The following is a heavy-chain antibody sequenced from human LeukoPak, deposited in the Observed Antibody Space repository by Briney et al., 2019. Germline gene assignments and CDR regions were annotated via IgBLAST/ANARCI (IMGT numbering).Heavy chain of an antibody. CDR1: GFTFNAFG. CDR2: IGTTSGAI. J-gene: IGHJ4*02. D-gene: IGHD2-15*01. V-gene: IGHV3-48*01. Sequence: PGGSLRLSCAASGFTFNAFGMNWVRQAPGKGLEWVSYIGTTSGAIYYADSVQGRFTISRDNSKSTLCLQMNSLRAEDTAVYYCAKQLGYCSGGSCYFPYWGQGTLVTVSS. CDR3: AKQLGYCSGGSCYFPY.